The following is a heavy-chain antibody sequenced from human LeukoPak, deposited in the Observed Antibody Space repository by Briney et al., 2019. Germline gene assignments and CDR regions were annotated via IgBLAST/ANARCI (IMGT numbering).Heavy chain of an antibody. CDR3: AKDIVGGGDDY. CDR1: GFTFNRFW. Sequence: GGSLRLSCGTSGFTFNRFWMSWVRQAPGKGLEWVGNINEDGSKENYVDSVKGRFSISRDNAKNSVHLQMNSLRDDDTAVYYCAKDIVGGGDDYWGQGTLVTVSS. CDR2: INEDGSKE. J-gene: IGHJ4*02. D-gene: IGHD2-21*02. V-gene: IGHV3-7*01.